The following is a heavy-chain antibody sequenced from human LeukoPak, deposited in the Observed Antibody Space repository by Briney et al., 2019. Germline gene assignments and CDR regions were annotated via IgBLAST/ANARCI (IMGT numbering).Heavy chain of an antibody. CDR2: LFYSGNT. CDR1: GGSISSYY. CDR3: GRVRTGNSGAPEYFED. V-gene: IGHV4-59*01. Sequence: PSETLSLTCTVSGGSISSYYWSWIRQPPRKGLDWIGYLFYSGNTNSNPSLKIRVTISAGTSKNQFSLRLNSVTAADTAVYYCGRVRTGNSGAPEYFEDWGQGTLVTVS. D-gene: IGHD5-12*01. J-gene: IGHJ1*01.